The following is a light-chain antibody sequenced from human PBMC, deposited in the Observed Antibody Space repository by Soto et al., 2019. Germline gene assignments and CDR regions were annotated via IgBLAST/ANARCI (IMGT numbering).Light chain of an antibody. J-gene: IGKJ1*01. Sequence: DVHMTQSPSTLSPSVGDRVPINXRVSNSITTWLSWYQQNPGXPPKXXXADXASLERGGPSRFSGSGSGTEFTLTISSLHPEDLANYYCQQYKSDPQTFGQGTKVDIK. CDR3: QQYKSDPQT. CDR2: DXA. CDR1: NSITTW. V-gene: IGKV1-5*01.